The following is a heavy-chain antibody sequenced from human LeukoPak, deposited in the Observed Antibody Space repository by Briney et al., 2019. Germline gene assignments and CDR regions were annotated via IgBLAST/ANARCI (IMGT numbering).Heavy chain of an antibody. CDR1: GFTFSGSA. J-gene: IGHJ4*02. V-gene: IGHV3-73*01. Sequence: GGSLKLSCAASGFTFSGSAMHWVRQASRKGLEWVGRIRSKVNNYATAYAASVKGRFTISRDESKNTAYLQMNSLKTEDTAVYYCTRRSGDDSRGYYDYWGQGTLVTVSS. D-gene: IGHD3-22*01. CDR2: IRSKVNNYAT. CDR3: TRRSGDDSRGYYDY.